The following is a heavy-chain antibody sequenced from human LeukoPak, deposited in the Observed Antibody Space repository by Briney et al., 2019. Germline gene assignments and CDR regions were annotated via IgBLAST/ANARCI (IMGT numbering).Heavy chain of an antibody. D-gene: IGHD3-16*01. CDR3: AREGPRWGVHDY. CDR2: IYYSGST. J-gene: IGHJ4*02. V-gene: IGHV4-39*07. Sequence: PSETLSLTCTVSGGSISSSSYYWGWIRQPPGKGLEWIGSIYYSGSTYYNPSLKSRVTISVDTSKNQFSLKLSSVTAADTAVYYCAREGPRWGVHDYWGQGTLVTVSS. CDR1: GGSISSSSYY.